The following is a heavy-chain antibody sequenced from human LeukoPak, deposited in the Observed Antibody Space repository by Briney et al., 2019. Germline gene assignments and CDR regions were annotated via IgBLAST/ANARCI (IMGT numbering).Heavy chain of an antibody. J-gene: IGHJ6*02. V-gene: IGHV3-7*03. D-gene: IGHD3-16*01. CDR2: IKLDGSEK. Sequence: GGSLRLSCVASGFTFGKYWMSWVRQVPGKGLEWVANIKLDGSEKNYVDSVRGRFTISRDNTKNSLYLQMGNLRAEDTAVYFCARGGGLDVWGQGATVTVSS. CDR1: GFTFGKYW. CDR3: ARGGGLDV.